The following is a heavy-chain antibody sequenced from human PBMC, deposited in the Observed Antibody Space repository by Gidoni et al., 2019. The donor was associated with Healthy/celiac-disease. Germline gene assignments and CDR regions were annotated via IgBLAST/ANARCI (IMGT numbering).Heavy chain of an antibody. CDR3: ARPTTVTTPFDY. Sequence: EVQLVESGGRLVKPGGSLRLSCAASGFTFSSYSMNWVRQAPGKGLEWVSSISSSSSYIYYADSVKGRFTISRDNAKNSLYLQMNSLRAEDTAVYYCARPTTVTTPFDYWGQGTLVTVSS. CDR1: GFTFSSYS. V-gene: IGHV3-21*01. CDR2: ISSSSSYI. D-gene: IGHD4-17*01. J-gene: IGHJ4*02.